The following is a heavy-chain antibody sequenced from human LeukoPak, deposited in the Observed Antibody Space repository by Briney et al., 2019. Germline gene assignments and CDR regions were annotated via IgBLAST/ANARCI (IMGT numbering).Heavy chain of an antibody. J-gene: IGHJ4*02. CDR2: INQDGSEK. Sequence: GGSLRLSCEDSGFTFSDYWMNWVRQAPGKGLEWVANINQDGSEKQYVDSVKGRFTISRDNAKKSLYLQMNSLRAEDTAVYYCARDRHRNDLEYWGQGTLVTVSS. CDR3: ARDRHRNDLEY. CDR1: GFTFSDYW. V-gene: IGHV3-7*04. D-gene: IGHD1-14*01.